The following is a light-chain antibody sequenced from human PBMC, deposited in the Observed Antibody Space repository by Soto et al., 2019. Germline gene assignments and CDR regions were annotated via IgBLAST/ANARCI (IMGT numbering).Light chain of an antibody. CDR2: DAS. CDR3: QQLKSYPQT. V-gene: IGKV1-5*01. Sequence: DIQMTQSPSTLPASVGDRVTITCRASQSISRSLAWYQHQPGKAPKLLIYDASSLESGVPSRFSGSGSGTEFTLTISSLQPEDFATYYCQQLKSYPQTFGQGTKVDIK. J-gene: IGKJ1*01. CDR1: QSISRS.